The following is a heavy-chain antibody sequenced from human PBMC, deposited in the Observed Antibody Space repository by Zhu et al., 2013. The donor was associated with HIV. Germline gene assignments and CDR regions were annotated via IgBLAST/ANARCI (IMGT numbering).Heavy chain of an antibody. CDR2: INPNSGGT. CDR3: GRHHNSVITLLDY. Sequence: QVQLVQAGAEVKKPGASVKVSCKTSGYTFTDYYIHWVRQAPGQGLEWMGWINPNSGGTKYAQKFQGRVTMTRDTSINTAYMELSRLRSDDTAVYYCGRHHNSVITLLDYWARDPGHRLL. CDR1: GYTFTDYY. V-gene: IGHV1-2*02. J-gene: IGHJ4*03. D-gene: IGHD3-22*01.